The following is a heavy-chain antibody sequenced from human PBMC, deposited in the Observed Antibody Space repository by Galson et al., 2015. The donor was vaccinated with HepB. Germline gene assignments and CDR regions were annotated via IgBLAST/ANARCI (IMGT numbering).Heavy chain of an antibody. CDR1: GYTFTSYD. V-gene: IGHV1-8*01. J-gene: IGHJ3*01. D-gene: IGHD3-10*01. Sequence: SVKVSCKASGYTFTSYDINWMRQATGQGLEWMGWMNPSSGNTGYAQKFRGRVTMTRNTSINAAYMELSSLRSEDTAVYYCARGGMVRGVLDAFDFWGQGTMVTVSS. CDR2: MNPSSGNT. CDR3: ARGGMVRGVLDAFDF.